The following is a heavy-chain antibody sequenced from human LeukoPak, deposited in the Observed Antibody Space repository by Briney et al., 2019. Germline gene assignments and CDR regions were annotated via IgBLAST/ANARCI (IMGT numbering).Heavy chain of an antibody. V-gene: IGHV3-23*01. CDR2: ISGSGGST. CDR1: GFTFSDHS. CDR3: AKSSSTTFDY. D-gene: IGHD2-2*01. J-gene: IGHJ4*02. Sequence: PGGSLRLSCVASGFTFSDHSMMWVRQAPGKGLEWVSAISGSGGSTYYADSVKGRFTISRDNSKNTLYLQMNSLRAEDTAVYYCAKSSSTTFDYWGQGTLVTVSS.